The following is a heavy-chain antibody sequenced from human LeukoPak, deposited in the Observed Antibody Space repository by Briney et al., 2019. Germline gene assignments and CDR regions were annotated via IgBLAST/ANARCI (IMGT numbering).Heavy chain of an antibody. CDR2: FDPENGET. Sequence: ASVNVYCKASAYTVTELSMHWVRQASGKGVEWLGSFDPENGETLYVQEFQGRVTLTEDTAADTAYMELISLRSETTANYYCTRYAVVRPYYFDYWGQGTLVTVSS. J-gene: IGHJ4*02. CDR1: AYTVTELS. CDR3: TRYAVVRPYYFDY. V-gene: IGHV1-24*01. D-gene: IGHD3-10*01.